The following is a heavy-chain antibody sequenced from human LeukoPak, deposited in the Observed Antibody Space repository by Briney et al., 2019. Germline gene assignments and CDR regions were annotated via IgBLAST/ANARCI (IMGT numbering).Heavy chain of an antibody. D-gene: IGHD2-2*01. CDR2: FDPEDGET. Sequence: ASVTVSCKVSVYTLTELSMHWVGQAPGKGREWMGGFDPEDGETIYAQKFQGRITMTNETATDTAYMELSSLRSEDPAVYYCATEYCSSTSCSSDAFDIWGEGTMVTVSS. J-gene: IGHJ3*02. CDR3: ATEYCSSTSCSSDAFDI. CDR1: VYTLTELS. V-gene: IGHV1-24*01.